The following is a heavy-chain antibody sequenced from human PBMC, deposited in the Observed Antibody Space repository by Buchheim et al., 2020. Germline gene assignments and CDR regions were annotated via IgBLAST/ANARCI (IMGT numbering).Heavy chain of an antibody. V-gene: IGHV4-30-2*01. CDR1: AGSISSGGYS. D-gene: IGHD3-3*01. CDR2: IYHSGST. CDR3: ARGPYYDFWSGYYPKPYYYYGMDV. Sequence: QLQLQESGSGLVKPSQTLSLTCAVSAGSISSGGYSWSWIRQPPGKGLEWIGYIYHSGSTYYNPSLKSRVTISVDRSKNQFSLKLSSVTAAYTAVYYCARGPYYDFWSGYYPKPYYYYGMDVWGQGTT. J-gene: IGHJ6*02.